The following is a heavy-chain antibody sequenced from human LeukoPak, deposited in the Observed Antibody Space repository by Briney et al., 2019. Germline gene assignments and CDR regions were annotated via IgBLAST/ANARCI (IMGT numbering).Heavy chain of an antibody. Sequence: GGSLRLSCVASGFTFSNYLMSWVRQAPGKGLQWVANIKQDGFEKYYVDSVKGRFTISRDDASNSLFLQMDSLGAEDTAVYYCAKYRPLAGLEYWGQGTLVTVSS. D-gene: IGHD6-19*01. CDR1: GFTFSNYL. J-gene: IGHJ4*02. V-gene: IGHV3-7*01. CDR2: IKQDGFEK. CDR3: AKYRPLAGLEY.